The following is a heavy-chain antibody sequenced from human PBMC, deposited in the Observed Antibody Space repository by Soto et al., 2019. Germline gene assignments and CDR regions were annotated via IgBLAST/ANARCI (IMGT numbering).Heavy chain of an antibody. Sequence: QVQLVESGGDVVQPGRSLRLSCTASGFTFSTYTMHWVRQSPGKGLEWVAFISDDGDNLYYAESVRGRFTISRDNSKNTLYLQMESLRPEDTAVYYCARDGPIAAAGNNWFDPWGQGTLVTVSS. J-gene: IGHJ5*02. D-gene: IGHD6-13*01. CDR1: GFTFSTYT. CDR3: ARDGPIAAAGNNWFDP. CDR2: ISDDGDNL. V-gene: IGHV3-30-3*01.